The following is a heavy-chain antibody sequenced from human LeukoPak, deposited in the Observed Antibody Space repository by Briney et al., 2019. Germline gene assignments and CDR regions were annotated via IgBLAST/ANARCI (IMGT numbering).Heavy chain of an antibody. CDR3: TRVYGDYVPFDY. D-gene: IGHD4-17*01. Sequence: QSGGSLRLSCAASGFTFRGSAVHWVRQASGKGLEWVGRIRSKANSYATAYGASVNGRFTISRDDSKNTAYLQMNSLKTEDTAVYYCTRVYGDYVPFDYWGQGTLVTVSS. V-gene: IGHV3-73*01. J-gene: IGHJ4*02. CDR1: GFTFRGSA. CDR2: IRSKANSYAT.